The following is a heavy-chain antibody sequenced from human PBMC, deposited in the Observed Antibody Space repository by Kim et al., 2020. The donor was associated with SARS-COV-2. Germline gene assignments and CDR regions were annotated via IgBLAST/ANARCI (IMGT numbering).Heavy chain of an antibody. V-gene: IGHV4-59*08. Sequence: SETLSLTCTVSGGSISSYYWSWIRQPPGKGLEWIGYIYYSGSTNYNPSLKSRVTISVDTSKNQFSLKLSSVTAADTAVYYCARHDDYSNYDGYWFDPWGQGTLVTVSS. CDR1: GGSISSYY. CDR2: IYYSGST. J-gene: IGHJ5*02. CDR3: ARHDDYSNYDGYWFDP. D-gene: IGHD4-4*01.